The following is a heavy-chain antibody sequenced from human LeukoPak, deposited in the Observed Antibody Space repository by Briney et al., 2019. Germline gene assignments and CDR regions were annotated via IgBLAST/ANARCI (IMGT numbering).Heavy chain of an antibody. V-gene: IGHV1-2*02. CDR1: GYTFTGYY. CDR2: INPNSGGT. CDR3: AREAAAGFDY. D-gene: IGHD6-13*01. J-gene: IGHJ4*02. Sequence: ASVKVSCKASGYTFTGYYMHWVRQAPGQGLEWMGWINPNSGGTNYAQKFQGRVTMTRDTSISTVYMELSSLRSEDTAVYYCAREAAAGFDYWGQGTLVTVSS.